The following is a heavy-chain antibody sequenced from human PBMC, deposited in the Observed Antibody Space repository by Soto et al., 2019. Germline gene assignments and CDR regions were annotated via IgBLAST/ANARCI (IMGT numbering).Heavy chain of an antibody. Sequence: GASVKVSCKASGGALNTYAISWVRQAPGQGLEWVGGIIPIVGTTDYAQKFQGRVTITADESTGTTSMEVTSLRSEDTAVYFCALGESSDTGDAFWGQGTLVTVSS. CDR3: ALGESSDTGDAF. V-gene: IGHV1-69*13. CDR2: IIPIVGTT. D-gene: IGHD1-26*01. CDR1: GGALNTYA. J-gene: IGHJ4*02.